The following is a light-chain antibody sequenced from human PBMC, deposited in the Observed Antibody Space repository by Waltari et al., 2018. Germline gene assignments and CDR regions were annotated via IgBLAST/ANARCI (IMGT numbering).Light chain of an antibody. CDR2: GKN. Sequence: SSELTQDPAVSVALGQTVRITCQGDSLTSHSARWYQQKPGQAPVLVIYGKNNRPSGIPDRFSGSSSGNTASLTITGAQAEDEADYYCNSRDSSGNPRFGGGTKLTVL. CDR3: NSRDSSGNPR. J-gene: IGLJ2*01. CDR1: SLTSHS. V-gene: IGLV3-19*01.